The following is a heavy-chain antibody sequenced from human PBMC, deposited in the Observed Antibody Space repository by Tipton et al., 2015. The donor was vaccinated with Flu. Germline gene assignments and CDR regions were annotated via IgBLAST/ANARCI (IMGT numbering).Heavy chain of an antibody. V-gene: IGHV1-18*04. CDR3: ARGWLEDAFDI. CDR1: GYSFTNYG. D-gene: IGHD3-22*01. CDR2: ISPYDGNT. J-gene: IGHJ3*02. Sequence: QSGPEVKKPGASVKVSCKTSGYSFTNYGISWVRQAPGQGLEWLGWISPYDGNTNYAQNLLGRVTMATDTSTSTAYMELKSLISDDTAVYFCARGWLEDAFDIWGQGTMVTVSS.